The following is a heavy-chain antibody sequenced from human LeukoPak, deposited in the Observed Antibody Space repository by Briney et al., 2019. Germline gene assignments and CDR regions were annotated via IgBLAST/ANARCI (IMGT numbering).Heavy chain of an antibody. CDR3: ARSGYCSGGSWYPEDFFAY. J-gene: IGHJ4*02. CDR2: IYHSGST. Sequence: NASETLSLTCAVSGYSISSGCYWGWIRQPPGKGLEWIGSIYHSGSTYYNPSLKSRVTISVDTSKNQFSLKLSSVTAADTAVYYCARSGYCSGGSWYPEDFFAYWGQGTLVTVSS. V-gene: IGHV4-38-2*01. D-gene: IGHD2-15*01. CDR1: GYSISSGCY.